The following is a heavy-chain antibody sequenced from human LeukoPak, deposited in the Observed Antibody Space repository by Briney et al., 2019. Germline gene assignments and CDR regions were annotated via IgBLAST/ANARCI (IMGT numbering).Heavy chain of an antibody. CDR2: IYSDNT. D-gene: IGHD3-3*01. CDR1: GFTVSSNS. CDR3: AKGTFHDFWSGPSFDY. J-gene: IGHJ4*02. V-gene: IGHV3-53*01. Sequence: GGSLRLSCTVSGFTVSSNSMSWVRQAPGEGLEWVSFIYSDNTHYSDSVKGRFTISRDNSKNTLYLQMNSLRAEDTAVYYCAKGTFHDFWSGPSFDYWGQGTLVTVSS.